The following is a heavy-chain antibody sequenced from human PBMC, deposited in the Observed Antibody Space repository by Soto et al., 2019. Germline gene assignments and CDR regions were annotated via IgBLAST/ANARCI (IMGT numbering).Heavy chain of an antibody. CDR3: VREGLTMYGVLTPAVEP. D-gene: IGHD3-3*01. V-gene: IGHV4-30-4*01. Sequence: QVQLQESGPGLVKPSQTLSLTCTVSGASITSGDYSWNWIRQPPGKGLEWIGYIYHTGTTYYNPSLQSRVTISVDTSMNQFSLQLMSVTAADPAGYYCVREGLTMYGVLTPAVEPGGQGNLVTGSS. CDR1: GASITSGDYS. J-gene: IGHJ5*02. CDR2: IYHTGTT.